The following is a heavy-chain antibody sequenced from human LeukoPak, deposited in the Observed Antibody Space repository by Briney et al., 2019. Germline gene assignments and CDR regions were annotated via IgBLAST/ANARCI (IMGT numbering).Heavy chain of an antibody. CDR3: ARVGAAAVSALDY. Sequence: GGSLRLSCAASGFTFSSYSMTWVRQAPGKGLEWVSSINSSSSYIYCADSVKGRFTISRDNAKNSLYLQMNSLRAEDTAVYYCARVGAAAVSALDYWGQGTLVTVSS. J-gene: IGHJ4*02. CDR2: INSSSSYI. D-gene: IGHD6-13*01. CDR1: GFTFSSYS. V-gene: IGHV3-21*01.